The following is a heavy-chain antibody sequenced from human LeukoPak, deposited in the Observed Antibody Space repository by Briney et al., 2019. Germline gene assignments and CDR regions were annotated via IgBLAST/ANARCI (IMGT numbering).Heavy chain of an antibody. V-gene: IGHV3-74*03. Sequence: GGSLRLSCAASGFTFSTYWMHWVRQAPGKGLLWVSRINGDGTSTKYADSVKGQFTISRDNARHTLYLQMNSLRAEDTAVYYCARASTTVPNLLDYWGQGTLVTVSS. CDR3: ARASTTVPNLLDY. D-gene: IGHD4-17*01. CDR2: INGDGTST. CDR1: GFTFSTYW. J-gene: IGHJ4*02.